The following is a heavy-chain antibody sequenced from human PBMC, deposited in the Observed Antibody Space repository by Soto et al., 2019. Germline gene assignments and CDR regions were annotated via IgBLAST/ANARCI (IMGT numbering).Heavy chain of an antibody. D-gene: IGHD5-18*01. CDR2: INAGNGNT. Sequence: QVQLVQSGAEVKKPGASVKVSCKASGYTFTSYAMHWVRQAPGQRLEWMGWINAGNGNTKYSQKFQGRVTITRDTSASTAYMELSSLRSEYTAVYYCARRGYRNYYYYGMDVWGQGTTVTVSS. CDR1: GYTFTSYA. J-gene: IGHJ6*02. CDR3: ARRGYRNYYYYGMDV. V-gene: IGHV1-3*01.